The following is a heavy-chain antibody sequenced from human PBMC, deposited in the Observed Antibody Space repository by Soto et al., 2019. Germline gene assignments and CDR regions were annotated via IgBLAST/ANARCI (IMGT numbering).Heavy chain of an antibody. D-gene: IGHD1-20*01. CDR3: ATVHNTSRSFDY. CDR1: GYTFTGYY. Sequence: GASVKVSCKASGYTFTGYYMHWVRQAPGQGLEWMGWINPNSGGTNYAQKFQGRVTMTRDTSISTAYMDLQMSNLRAEDTAVYYCATVHNTSRSFDYWGQGTLVTVSS. J-gene: IGHJ4*02. V-gene: IGHV1-2*02. CDR2: INPNSGGT.